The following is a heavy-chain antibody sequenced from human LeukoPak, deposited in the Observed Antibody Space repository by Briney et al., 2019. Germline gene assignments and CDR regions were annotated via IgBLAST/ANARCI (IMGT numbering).Heavy chain of an antibody. CDR1: GGSISSGGYY. CDR2: IYYSGST. D-gene: IGHD3-3*01. V-gene: IGHV4-31*03. J-gene: IGHJ5*02. CDR3: ARGIRFPQNWFDP. Sequence: SETLSLTCTVSGGSISSGGYYWSWIRQHPGKGLEWIGYIYYSGSTYYNPSLKSRVTISVDTSKNQLSLKLSSVTAADTAVYYCARGIRFPQNWFDPWGQGTLVTVSS.